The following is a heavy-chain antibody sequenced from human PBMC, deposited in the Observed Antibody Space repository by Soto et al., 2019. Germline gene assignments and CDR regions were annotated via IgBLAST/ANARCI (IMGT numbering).Heavy chain of an antibody. CDR2: ISGSGGST. CDR3: AKDLLRYFDWLGDY. D-gene: IGHD3-9*01. J-gene: IGHJ4*02. Sequence: PGGSLRLSCAASGFTFSSYAMSWVRQAPGKGLEWVSAISGSGGSTYYADSVKGRFTISRDNSKNTLYLQMNSLRAEDTAVYYCAKDLLRYFDWLGDYWGQGTLVTVSS. CDR1: GFTFSSYA. V-gene: IGHV3-23*01.